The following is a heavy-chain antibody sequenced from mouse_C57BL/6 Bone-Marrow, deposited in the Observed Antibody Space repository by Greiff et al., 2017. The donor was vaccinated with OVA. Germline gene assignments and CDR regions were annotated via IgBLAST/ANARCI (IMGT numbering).Heavy chain of an antibody. CDR3: ARHAPLGAYAMDY. CDR1: GFTFSDYG. CDR2: ISNLAYSI. Sequence: EVKVEESGGGLVQPGGSLKLSCAASGFTFSDYGMAWVRQAPRKGPEWVAFISNLAYSIYYADTVTGRFTISRENAKNTLYLEMSSLRSEDTAMYYCARHAPLGAYAMDYWGQGTSVTVSS. D-gene: IGHD3-1*01. V-gene: IGHV5-15*04. J-gene: IGHJ4*01.